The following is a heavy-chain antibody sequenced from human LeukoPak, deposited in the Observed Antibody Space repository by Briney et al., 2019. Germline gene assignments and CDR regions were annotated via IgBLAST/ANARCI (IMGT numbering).Heavy chain of an antibody. J-gene: IGHJ4*02. CDR3: ARDEWGGYPGDEIDY. Sequence: GGSLRLSCAASGFTFSSYGMHWVRQTPGKGLEWVAFTRYDGYNKYYADSVKGRFTISRDNSKNTLYLQMNSLRAEDTAVYYCARDEWGGYPGDEIDYWGQGTLVTVSS. D-gene: IGHD3-10*01. CDR2: TRYDGYNK. V-gene: IGHV3-30*02. CDR1: GFTFSSYG.